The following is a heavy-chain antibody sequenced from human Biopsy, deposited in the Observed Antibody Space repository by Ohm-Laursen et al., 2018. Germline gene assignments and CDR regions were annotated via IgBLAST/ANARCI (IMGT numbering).Heavy chain of an antibody. D-gene: IGHD2-2*02. CDR3: AREYPEGDV. CDR2: IIPLLGIT. J-gene: IGHJ6*02. Sequence: SSVKVSCKVSGYTFTTYYIHWVRQAPGQGLEWMGRIIPLLGITNYAERFQGRVTISVDRSTSTAYMELSSLKSEDTAVYYCAREYPEGDVWGQGTSVTVSS. V-gene: IGHV1-69*04. CDR1: GYTFTTYY.